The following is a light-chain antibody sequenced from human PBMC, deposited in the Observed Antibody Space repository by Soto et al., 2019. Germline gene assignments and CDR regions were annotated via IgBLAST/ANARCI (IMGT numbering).Light chain of an antibody. CDR1: SSDVGGYNH. Sequence: QSALTQPASVSGSPGQSIAISCTGTSSDVGGYNHVSWYQHHPGEAPKLVIYDVSSRPSGVSDRFSGSKSVNTAPLTISGLQAEDEADYYCSSYTSAYSYVFGTGTKLTVL. CDR3: SSYTSAYSYV. J-gene: IGLJ1*01. CDR2: DVS. V-gene: IGLV2-14*03.